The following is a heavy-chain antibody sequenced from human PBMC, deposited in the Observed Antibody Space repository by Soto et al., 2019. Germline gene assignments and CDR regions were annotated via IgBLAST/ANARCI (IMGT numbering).Heavy chain of an antibody. CDR3: ERDRYSYGSRYYQCLECYFDI. CDR2: IWEDXSHD. V-gene: IGHV3-33*01. D-gene: IGHD3-22*01. CDR1: VLVFSKYR. Sequence: GGSLRLSCSAPVLVFSKYRMHWVRQIPGKGLEGVAVIWEDXSHDSYADPVNGRFTIHTDNXKNTLFLQMNSLRAEDTAVYYCERDRYSYGSRYYQCLECYFDIGGRGTLVTVSS. J-gene: IGHJ2*01.